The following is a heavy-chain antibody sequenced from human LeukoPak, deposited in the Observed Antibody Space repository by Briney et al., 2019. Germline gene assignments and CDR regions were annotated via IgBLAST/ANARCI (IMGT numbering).Heavy chain of an antibody. V-gene: IGHV4-34*01. CDR2: INHSGST. Sequence: KASETLSLTCAVYGGSFSGYYWSWIRQPPGKGLEWIGEINHSGSTNYNPSLKSRVTISVDTSKNQFSLKLSSVTAADTAVYYCARLVHSSSWFFDYWGQGTLVTVSS. CDR1: GGSFSGYY. D-gene: IGHD6-13*01. CDR3: ARLVHSSSWFFDY. J-gene: IGHJ4*02.